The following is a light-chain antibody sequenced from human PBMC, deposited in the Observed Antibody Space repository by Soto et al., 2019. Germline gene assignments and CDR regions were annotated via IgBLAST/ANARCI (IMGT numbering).Light chain of an antibody. CDR3: KQYNNWPWT. V-gene: IGKV3-15*01. Sequence: EIVMTQSLGTLSVSPGERVTLSCKASQSVSSKLVWYQRKPGQAPRLLIYDASTRATGMPGRFSGSGSGTEFTLTISSLQSEDFAVYYCKQYNNWPWTFGQGTKV. J-gene: IGKJ1*01. CDR2: DAS. CDR1: QSVSSK.